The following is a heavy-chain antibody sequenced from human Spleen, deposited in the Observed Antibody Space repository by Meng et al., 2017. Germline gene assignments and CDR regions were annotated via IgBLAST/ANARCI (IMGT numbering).Heavy chain of an antibody. Sequence: ASVKVSCKASGGTFSSYAISWVRQAPGQGLEWMGWISVYNGNTNYAQKFQGRVTMTIDTSTTTAYMELRSLRSDDTAVYYCARDRDCINRSCYGFERWYDPWGQGTLVTVSS. CDR1: GGTFSSYA. J-gene: IGHJ5*02. D-gene: IGHD2-2*01. CDR2: ISVYNGNT. CDR3: ARDRDCINRSCYGFERWYDP. V-gene: IGHV1-18*01.